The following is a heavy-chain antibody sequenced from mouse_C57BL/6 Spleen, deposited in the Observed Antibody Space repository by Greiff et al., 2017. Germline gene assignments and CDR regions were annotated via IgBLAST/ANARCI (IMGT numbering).Heavy chain of an antibody. CDR3: ARGGVRFAD. CDR2: IDPSDSET. Sequence: VQLQQPGAELVRPGSSVKLSCKASGYTFTSYWMHWVKQRPIQGLEWIGNIDPSDSETNYNQKFKDKATLTVDKSSSTAYMQLSSLTSEDSAVYYCARGGVRFADWGQGTRVTVSA. CDR1: GYTFTSYW. D-gene: IGHD1-1*02. V-gene: IGHV1-52*01. J-gene: IGHJ3*01.